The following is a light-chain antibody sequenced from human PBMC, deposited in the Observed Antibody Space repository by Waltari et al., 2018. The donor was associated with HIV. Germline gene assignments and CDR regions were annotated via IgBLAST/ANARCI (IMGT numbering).Light chain of an antibody. V-gene: IGLV3-1*01. CDR1: KLGDKY. CDR3: QAWDSSVV. J-gene: IGLJ2*01. Sequence: SYELTQPPSVSVSPGQTASITCSGDKLGDKYACWYQQKPGQSPVLVIYQDSKRPSGISDGFSGSNSGNTATLTISGTQAMDEADYYCQAWDSSVVFGGGTKLTVL. CDR2: QDS.